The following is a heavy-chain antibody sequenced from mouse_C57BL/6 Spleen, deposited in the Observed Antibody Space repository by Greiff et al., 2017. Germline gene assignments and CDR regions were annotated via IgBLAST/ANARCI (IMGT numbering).Heavy chain of an antibody. V-gene: IGHV1-64*01. Sequence: QVQLQQPGAELVKPGASVKLSCKASGYTFTSYWMHWVKQRPGQGLEWIGMIHPNSGSTNYNEKFKSKATLTVDKSSSTAYMQLSSLTSEDSAVYCCARLGDGYLYYYAMDYWGQGTSVTVSS. J-gene: IGHJ4*01. CDR2: IHPNSGST. D-gene: IGHD2-3*01. CDR1: GYTFTSYW. CDR3: ARLGDGYLYYYAMDY.